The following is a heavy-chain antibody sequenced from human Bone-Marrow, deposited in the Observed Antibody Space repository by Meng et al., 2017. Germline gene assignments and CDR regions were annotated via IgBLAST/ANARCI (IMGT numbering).Heavy chain of an antibody. D-gene: IGHD3-22*01. CDR3: ARSSTADDYYDSSGFDY. CDR1: GGSISSYY. V-gene: IGHV4-59*08. Sequence: QVQLQESGPGLVKPSETLSLTCTVPGGSISSYYWSWIRQPPGKGLEWIGYIYYSGSTNYNPSLKSRVTISVDTSKNQFSLKLSSVTAADTAVYYCARSSTADDYYDSSGFDYWGQGTLVTVSS. CDR2: IYYSGST. J-gene: IGHJ4*02.